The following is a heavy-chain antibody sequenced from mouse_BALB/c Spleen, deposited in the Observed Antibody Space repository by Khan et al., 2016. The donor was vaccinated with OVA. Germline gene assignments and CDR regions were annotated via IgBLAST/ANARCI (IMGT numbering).Heavy chain of an antibody. CDR1: GYTFSSYW. CDR3: ARDRIDY. Sequence: VQLQQSGAEQAKPGASVKMSCKTSGYTFSSYWMHWVKQRPGQGLEWIGYINPTSGYTEYNEKFKEKATLSADKSSSTAYMQLTSLTSEDSAVYYGARDRIDYWGQGTTLTVSS. CDR2: INPTSGYT. V-gene: IGHV1-7*01. J-gene: IGHJ2*01.